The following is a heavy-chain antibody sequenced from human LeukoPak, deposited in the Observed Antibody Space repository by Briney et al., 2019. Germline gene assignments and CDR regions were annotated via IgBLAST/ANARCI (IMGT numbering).Heavy chain of an antibody. CDR2: INPSGGST. Sequence: ASVKVSCKASGYTFTSYYIHWVRQAPGQGLEWMGIINPSGGSTNYAQKFQGRVTMTRDTSTSTVYMGLSSLRSEDTAVYYCARDPEVRGVINYFDYWGQGTLVTVSS. CDR3: ARDPEVRGVINYFDY. D-gene: IGHD3-10*01. J-gene: IGHJ4*02. V-gene: IGHV1-46*01. CDR1: GYTFTSYY.